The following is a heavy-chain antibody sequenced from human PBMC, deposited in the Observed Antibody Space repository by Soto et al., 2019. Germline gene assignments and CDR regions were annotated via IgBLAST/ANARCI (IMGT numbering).Heavy chain of an antibody. V-gene: IGHV1-2*02. CDR3: SLGKAAARASWFDS. D-gene: IGHD6-13*01. Sequence: DSVKVSCKASGYTFTGNYMHWVRQAPGQGLEWMGWINPNSGGTNYAQKFQGRVTMTRDTSISTAYMELSRLRSDDTAVYYWSLGKAAARASWFDSCGQGTLVTVSS. J-gene: IGHJ5*01. CDR1: GYTFTGNY. CDR2: INPNSGGT.